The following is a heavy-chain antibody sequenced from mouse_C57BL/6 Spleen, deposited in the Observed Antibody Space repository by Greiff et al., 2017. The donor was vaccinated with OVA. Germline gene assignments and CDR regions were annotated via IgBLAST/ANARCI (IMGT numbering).Heavy chain of an antibody. CDR1: GYTFTSYW. CDR2: IDPSDSET. CDR3: ARSDGTDYYAMDY. J-gene: IGHJ4*01. V-gene: IGHV1-52*01. D-gene: IGHD1-1*01. Sequence: QVQLQQPGAELVRPGSSVKLSCKASGYTFTSYWMHWVKQRPIQGLEWIGNIDPSDSETHYNQKFKDKATLTVDKSSSTAYMQLSSLTSEDSAVYYCARSDGTDYYAMDYWGQGTSVTVSS.